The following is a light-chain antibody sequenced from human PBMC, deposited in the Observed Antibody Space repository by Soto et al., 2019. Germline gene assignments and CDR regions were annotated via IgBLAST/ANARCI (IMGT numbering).Light chain of an antibody. CDR2: KHT. V-gene: IGLV3-1*01. J-gene: IGLJ2*01. CDR1: KLGDKY. Sequence: SYELTQPPSVSVSPGQTATITCSGDKLGDKYVSWYQQRPGQSPVLLIYKHTKRPSGIPERFSGSKSGNTATLSISETQSMDEADYYCQAWDSCAEVFGGGTKVTVL. CDR3: QAWDSCAEV.